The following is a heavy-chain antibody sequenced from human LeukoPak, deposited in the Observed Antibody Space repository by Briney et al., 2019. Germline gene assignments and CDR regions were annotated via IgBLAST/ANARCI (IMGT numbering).Heavy chain of an antibody. Sequence: GGSLRLSCAASGFTFSSYGMHWVRQAPGKGLEWVAVISYDGSNKYYADSVKGRFTISRDNSKNTLYLQMNSLRAEDTAVYYCAKDWDQYSSSWYLGSNGMDVWGQGTTVTVSS. D-gene: IGHD6-13*01. J-gene: IGHJ6*02. CDR1: GFTFSSYG. V-gene: IGHV3-30*18. CDR3: AKDWDQYSSSWYLGSNGMDV. CDR2: ISYDGSNK.